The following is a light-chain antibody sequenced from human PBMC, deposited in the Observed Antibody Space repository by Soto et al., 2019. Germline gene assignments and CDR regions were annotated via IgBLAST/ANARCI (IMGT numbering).Light chain of an antibody. CDR3: SSSTSSNTVV. CDR1: NSDVNY. V-gene: IGLV2-14*01. CDR2: EVI. J-gene: IGLJ1*01. Sequence: QSALAQPASVSGAPGQSITISCTATNSDVNYVSWHQQHPGKAPKLMIYEVINRSSGVSARFSGSKSGNTASLTISGLQAEDEADYYCSSSTSSNTVVFGTGTKVTV.